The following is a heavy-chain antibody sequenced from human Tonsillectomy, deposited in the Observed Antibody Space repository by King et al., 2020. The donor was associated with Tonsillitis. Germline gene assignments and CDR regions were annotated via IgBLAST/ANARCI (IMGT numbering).Heavy chain of an antibody. CDR3: ARGPSYGDYND. V-gene: IGHV4-59*01. Sequence: QLQESGPGLVMPSENLSLTCTVSGASINNYYWSWIRQSPGKGLEWIGYIYFTGNTNYNPSLRSRVTISIDTSKTRFSLKINSVTAEATAVYYCARGPSYGDYNDWGQGTLVTVSS. J-gene: IGHJ4*02. CDR2: IYFTGNT. CDR1: GASINNYY. D-gene: IGHD4-17*01.